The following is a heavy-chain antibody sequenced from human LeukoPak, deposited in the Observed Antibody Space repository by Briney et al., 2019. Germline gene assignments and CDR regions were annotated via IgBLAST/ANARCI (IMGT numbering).Heavy chain of an antibody. Sequence: SETLSLTCAVYGGSFSGYYWSGIRQPPGKGLEWIGEINHSESTNYNPSLKSRVTISVDTSKNQFCLKLSSVTAADTAVYYCARPFVGDWTFDYWGQGTLVTVSS. CDR1: GGSFSGYY. J-gene: IGHJ4*02. CDR2: INHSEST. D-gene: IGHD2-21*02. CDR3: ARPFVGDWTFDY. V-gene: IGHV4-34*01.